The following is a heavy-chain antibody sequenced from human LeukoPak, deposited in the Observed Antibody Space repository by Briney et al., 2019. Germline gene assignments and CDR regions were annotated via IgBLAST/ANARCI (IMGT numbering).Heavy chain of an antibody. V-gene: IGHV1-46*01. Sequence: GASVKVSCKASGYTVTNYYLYWVRQAPGQGLEWMGILNPSGGSTSYSQKFQGRATLTRATSTSTVYMELSSLRSEDTAVYYCASVYNYGMDVWGQGTTVIVSS. CDR1: GYTVTNYY. CDR2: LNPSGGST. J-gene: IGHJ6*02. CDR3: ASVYNYGMDV.